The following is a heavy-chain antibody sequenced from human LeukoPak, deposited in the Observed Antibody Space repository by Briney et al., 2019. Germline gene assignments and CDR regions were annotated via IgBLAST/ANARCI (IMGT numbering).Heavy chain of an antibody. Sequence: GASLRLSCAASRFTFSNYAMSWVRQAPGKGLEWVSSISGSGDNTYYADSVKGRFTISRDNSKNTLSLQMNSLRADDTAIYYCAKVFFNSGSYDFWGQGTLVTVSS. J-gene: IGHJ4*02. CDR3: AKVFFNSGSYDF. V-gene: IGHV3-23*01. CDR1: RFTFSNYA. CDR2: ISGSGDNT. D-gene: IGHD3-10*01.